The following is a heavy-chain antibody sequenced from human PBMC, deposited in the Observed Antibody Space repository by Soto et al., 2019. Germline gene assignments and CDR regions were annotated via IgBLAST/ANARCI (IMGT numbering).Heavy chain of an antibody. CDR1: GYTFTSYA. V-gene: IGHV1-3*01. CDR3: AREQWLVRNWFDP. CDR2: INAGNGNT. Sequence: GASVKVSCKASGYTFTSYAMHWVRQAPGQRLEWMGWINAGNGNTKYSQKFQGRVTITRDTSASTAYMELSSLRSEDTAVYYCAREQWLVRNWFDPWGHGTLVTVSS. J-gene: IGHJ5*02. D-gene: IGHD6-19*01.